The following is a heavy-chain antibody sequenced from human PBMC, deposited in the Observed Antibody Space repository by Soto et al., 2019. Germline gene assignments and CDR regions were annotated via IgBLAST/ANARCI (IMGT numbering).Heavy chain of an antibody. V-gene: IGHV3-7*01. CDR2: IKEDGSEK. Sequence: GGSLRLSCAASGFAFSTYRMTWVRQAPGEGLEWVANIKEDGSEKYYLDSVKGRFTISRDNAKNSLYLQMDSLRAEDTAVYYCERNNSGNHFARDYWGQGTLVTVSS. J-gene: IGHJ4*02. CDR1: GFAFSTYR. D-gene: IGHD1-26*01. CDR3: ERNNSGNHFARDY.